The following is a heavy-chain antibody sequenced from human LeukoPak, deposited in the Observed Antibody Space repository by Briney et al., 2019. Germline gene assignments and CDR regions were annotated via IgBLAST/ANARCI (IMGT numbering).Heavy chain of an antibody. V-gene: IGHV3-30*18. CDR3: AKDQWELLDYFDY. CDR1: GFTFSSHG. Sequence: SLTLSCAASGFTFSSHGMHWLRQAPGKGLEGGGVISYDRRNKYYVDSVKGRFTISRDNSKTTLYLQMNSLRAEDTAVYYCAKDQWELLDYFDYWGQGTLVTVSS. CDR2: ISYDRRNK. D-gene: IGHD1-26*01. J-gene: IGHJ4*02.